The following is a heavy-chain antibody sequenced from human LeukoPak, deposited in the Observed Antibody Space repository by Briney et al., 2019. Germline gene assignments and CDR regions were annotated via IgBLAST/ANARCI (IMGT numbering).Heavy chain of an antibody. CDR2: IIPIFGTA. CDR3: ARGLRFFEWLACY. J-gene: IGHJ4*02. CDR1: GGTFSSYA. Sequence: SVKVSCKASGGTFSSYAISWVRQAPGQGLEWMGGIIPIFGTANYAQKFQGRVTITADESTSTAYMELSSLRSEDTAVYYCARGLRFFEWLACYWGQGTLVTVSS. V-gene: IGHV1-69*13. D-gene: IGHD3-3*01.